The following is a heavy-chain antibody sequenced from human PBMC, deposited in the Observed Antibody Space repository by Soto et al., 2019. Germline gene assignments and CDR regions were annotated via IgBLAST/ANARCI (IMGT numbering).Heavy chain of an antibody. CDR3: VKHAEYQLVSWFDP. J-gene: IGHJ5*02. V-gene: IGHV3-23*01. CDR1: GYSFSTYA. Sequence: EVQLLESGGGLVQPGGSLRLSCAASGYSFSTYAMSWVRQAPGKGLEWVSGISAGGGSPFIADSVKGRFIISRDNAKDTLYLQMNSLPGEDTAIYYCVKHAEYQLVSWFDPWGQGTLVTASS. D-gene: IGHD6-6*01. CDR2: ISAGGGSP.